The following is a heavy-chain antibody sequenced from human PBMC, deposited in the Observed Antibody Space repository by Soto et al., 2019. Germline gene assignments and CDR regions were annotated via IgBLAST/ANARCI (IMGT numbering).Heavy chain of an antibody. CDR3: ARYPRLDC. CDR2: IYYSGST. J-gene: IGHJ4*02. Sequence: PSETLSLTCAVSGGSISSGGYSWSWIRQPPGKGLEWIGYIYYSGSTNYNPSLKSRVTISIDTSKNQFSLQLSSVTAADTAVYFCARYPRLDCWGQGTLVTVSS. V-gene: IGHV4-61*08. CDR1: GGSISSGGYS.